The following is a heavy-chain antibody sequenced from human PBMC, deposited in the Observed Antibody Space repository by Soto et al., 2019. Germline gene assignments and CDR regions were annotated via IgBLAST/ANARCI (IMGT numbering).Heavy chain of an antibody. CDR3: AKGRDSSGYYYAIDY. J-gene: IGHJ4*02. Sequence: GSRRLSCAASGFTFSSYGMHWVRQAPGKGLEWVAVISYDGSNKYYADSVKGRFTISRDNSKNTLYLQMNSLRAEDTAVYYCAKGRDSSGYYYAIDYWGQGTLVTVSS. CDR2: ISYDGSNK. V-gene: IGHV3-30*18. CDR1: GFTFSSYG. D-gene: IGHD3-22*01.